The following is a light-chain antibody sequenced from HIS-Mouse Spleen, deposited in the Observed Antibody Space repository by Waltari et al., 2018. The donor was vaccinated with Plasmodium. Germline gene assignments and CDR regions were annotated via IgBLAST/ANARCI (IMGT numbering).Light chain of an antibody. V-gene: IGLV2-8*01. CDR3: SSYAGSNNLV. CDR2: EGS. Sequence: QSALTQPPSASGSPGQSVTISCTGTSSDVGGCNYVSWYQPHPRQAPTLMNYEGSKRPAGVPDRFSGSKSGNAASLTVSGLQAEDEADYYCSSYAGSNNLVFGGGTKLTVL. J-gene: IGLJ2*01. CDR1: SSDVGGCNY.